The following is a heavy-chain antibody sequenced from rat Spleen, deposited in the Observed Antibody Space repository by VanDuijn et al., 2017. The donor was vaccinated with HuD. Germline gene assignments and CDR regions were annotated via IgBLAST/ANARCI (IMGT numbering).Heavy chain of an antibody. V-gene: IGHV2-63*01. J-gene: IGHJ2*01. CDR3: TIHPRY. D-gene: IGHD3-1*01. CDR2: MTYNGDT. CDR1: GFTFNNYW. Sequence: VQLVESGGGLVQPGRSMKLSCAASGFTFNNYWMTWIRQAPGRGLEWMGRMTYNGDTSYNSALISRLSISRDTSKNQVFLKMNSLQTDDTGTYYCTIHPRYWGQGVMVTVSS.